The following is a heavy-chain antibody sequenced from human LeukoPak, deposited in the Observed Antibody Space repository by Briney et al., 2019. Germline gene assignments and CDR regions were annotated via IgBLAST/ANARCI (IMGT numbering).Heavy chain of an antibody. CDR3: ARVAPYGDYGMDV. V-gene: IGHV3-48*01. CDR1: GLTFSSYS. D-gene: IGHD4-17*01. J-gene: IGHJ6*02. Sequence: PGGSLRLSCAASGLTFSSYSMNWVRQAPGKGLEWVSYISSSSTIYYADSVKGRFTISRDNAKNSLYLQMNSLRAEDTAVYYCARVAPYGDYGMDVWGQGTTVTVSS. CDR2: ISSSSTI.